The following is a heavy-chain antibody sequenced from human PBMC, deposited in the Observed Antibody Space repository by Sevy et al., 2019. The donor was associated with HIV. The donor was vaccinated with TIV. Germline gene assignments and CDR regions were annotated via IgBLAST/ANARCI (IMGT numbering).Heavy chain of an antibody. CDR3: AGENAWGRGYS. CDR1: GGSITSLY. Sequence: LSHTCTVSGGSITSLYWNWIRQPPGKGLEWIANIYYNGHINYNPSLKSRVTLSLDTSKNQFSLRLSSVTAADTAMYYCAGENAWGRGYSWGQGTLVTVSS. V-gene: IGHV4-59*08. CDR2: IYYNGHI. D-gene: IGHD1-26*01. J-gene: IGHJ4*02.